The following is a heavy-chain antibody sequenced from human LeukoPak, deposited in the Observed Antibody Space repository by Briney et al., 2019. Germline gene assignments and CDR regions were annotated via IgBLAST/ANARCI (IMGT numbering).Heavy chain of an antibody. CDR3: AKDIYGDYGGVDY. CDR1: GFIFTNYF. CDR2: IKHDGSEK. J-gene: IGHJ4*02. D-gene: IGHD4-17*01. Sequence: QPGGSLRLSCAASGFIFTNYFMSWVRQAPGKGLEWVASIKHDGSEKYYVDSVRGRFTISRDNTMNSLYLQMSSLRAEDTAVYYCAKDIYGDYGGVDYWGQGALVTVAS. V-gene: IGHV3-7*01.